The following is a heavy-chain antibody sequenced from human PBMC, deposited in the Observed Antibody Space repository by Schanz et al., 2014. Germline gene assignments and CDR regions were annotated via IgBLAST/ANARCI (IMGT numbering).Heavy chain of an antibody. Sequence: LVESGGGVVQPGRSLRLSCAASGFTFSSYGMHWVRQVPGKGLEWVAVVSYDGSKKYYADSVKGRFTTSRDNSKNTMYLQMNSLRAEDPAVYYCVKDLQRELLRDDHYYGMDVWGQGTTVTVSS. CDR2: VSYDGSKK. D-gene: IGHD1-26*01. CDR1: GFTFSSYG. CDR3: VKDLQRELLRDDHYYGMDV. V-gene: IGHV3-33*06. J-gene: IGHJ6*02.